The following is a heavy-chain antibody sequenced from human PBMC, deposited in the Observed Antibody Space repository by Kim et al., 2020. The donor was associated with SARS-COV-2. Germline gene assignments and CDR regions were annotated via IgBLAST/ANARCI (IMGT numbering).Heavy chain of an antibody. V-gene: IGHV4-30-2*05. J-gene: IGHJ4*02. CDR3: ARGPPIGGGDCYSH. Sequence: NPSLNSRVTIAMDTSQNQFSLKLSSVTAADTAVYYCARGPPIGGGDCYSHWGQGTLVTVSS. D-gene: IGHD2-21*02.